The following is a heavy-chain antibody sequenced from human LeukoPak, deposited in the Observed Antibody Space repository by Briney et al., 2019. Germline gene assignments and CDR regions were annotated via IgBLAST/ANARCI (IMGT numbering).Heavy chain of an antibody. J-gene: IGHJ4*02. CDR1: GFTFNNYA. D-gene: IGHD3-22*01. V-gene: IGHV3-23*01. CDR2: IIGNGGAT. CDR3: AKDLRYYYDSPADH. Sequence: GGSLRLSCAASGFTFNNYAMTWVRQAPGKGLEWVSSIIGNGGATYYADSVKGRFTISRDNSQDTLHMQMSSLRGDDTAVYYCAKDLRYYYDSPADHWGQGTLVTVSS.